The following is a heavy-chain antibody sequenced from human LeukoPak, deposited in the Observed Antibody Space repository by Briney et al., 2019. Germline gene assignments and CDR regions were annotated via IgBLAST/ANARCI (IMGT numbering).Heavy chain of an antibody. J-gene: IGHJ4*02. CDR1: GFTFDDYA. V-gene: IGHV3-9*01. Sequence: GGSLRLSCAASGFTFDDYAMHWVRQAPGKGLEWVSGISWNSGSIGYADSVKGRFTISRDNAKDSLYLQMNSLRAEDTALYYCAKGTILRSPHLDYWGQGTLVTVSS. D-gene: IGHD3-10*01. CDR2: ISWNSGSI. CDR3: AKGTILRSPHLDY.